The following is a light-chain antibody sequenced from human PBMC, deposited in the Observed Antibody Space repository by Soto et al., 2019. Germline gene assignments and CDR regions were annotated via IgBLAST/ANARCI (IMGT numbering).Light chain of an antibody. CDR1: QSVSSY. Sequence: EIVLTQSPATLSLSPGERATLSCRASQSVSSYLACYQQKPGQAPRLLIYDASNRATGIPARFSGSGAGTDFHLTISSLEPEDFAVYYCQQRSNWPPVWTFCQGTKLEIQ. V-gene: IGKV3-11*01. CDR2: DAS. J-gene: IGKJ1*01. CDR3: QQRSNWPPVWT.